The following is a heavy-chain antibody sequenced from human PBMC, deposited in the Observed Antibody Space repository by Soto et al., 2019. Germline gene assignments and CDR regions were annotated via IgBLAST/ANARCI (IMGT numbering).Heavy chain of an antibody. Sequence: APVKVYCKECGYRFASYGMSWVRQAPGQGLEGMGWISAYNGNTNYAQKLQGRVTMTTDTSTSTAYMELRSLRSDDTAVYYCARVRRQFKTTFDYWGQGTLVTGSS. CDR3: ARVRRQFKTTFDY. J-gene: IGHJ4*02. V-gene: IGHV1-18*04. D-gene: IGHD1-1*01. CDR2: ISAYNGNT. CDR1: GYRFASYG.